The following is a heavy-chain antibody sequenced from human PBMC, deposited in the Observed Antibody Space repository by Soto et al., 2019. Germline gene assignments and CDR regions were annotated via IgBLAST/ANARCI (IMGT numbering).Heavy chain of an antibody. V-gene: IGHV4-31*03. D-gene: IGHD2-21*02. CDR3: ARVTAQGYYYGMDV. CDR1: GGSISSGGYY. Sequence: QVQLQESGPGLVKPSQTLSLTCTVSGGSISSGGYYWSWIRQHPGKGLEWIGYIYYSGSTYYNPSLKSRVTISVDTSNNQFSLKLSSVTAADTAVYYCARVTAQGYYYGMDVWGQGTTVTVSS. J-gene: IGHJ6*02. CDR2: IYYSGST.